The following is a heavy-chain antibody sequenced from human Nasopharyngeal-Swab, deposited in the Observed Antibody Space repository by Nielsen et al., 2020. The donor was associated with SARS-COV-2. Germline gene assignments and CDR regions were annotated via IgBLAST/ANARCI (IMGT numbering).Heavy chain of an antibody. V-gene: IGHV4-39*07. Sequence: WIRQAPGKGLEWIGSIYYSGSTYYNPSLKSRVTISVDTSKNQFSLKLSSVTAADTAVYYCASGLAYYDILTGYQYDAFDIWGQGTMVTVSS. J-gene: IGHJ3*02. CDR3: ASGLAYYDILTGYQYDAFDI. D-gene: IGHD3-9*01. CDR2: IYYSGST.